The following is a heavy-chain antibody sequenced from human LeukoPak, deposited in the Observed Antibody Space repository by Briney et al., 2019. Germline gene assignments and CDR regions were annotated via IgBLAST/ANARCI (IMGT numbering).Heavy chain of an antibody. CDR2: IYYSGST. D-gene: IGHD3-22*01. V-gene: IGHV4-39*07. Sequence: PSETLSLTCTVSGGSISSSSYYWGWIRQPPGKGLEWIGSIYYSGSTYYNPSLKSRVTISVDTSKNQFSLKLSSVTAADTAVYYCARRRDYYDSSGYPFDYWGQGTLVTVSS. J-gene: IGHJ4*02. CDR1: GGSISSSSYY. CDR3: ARRRDYYDSSGYPFDY.